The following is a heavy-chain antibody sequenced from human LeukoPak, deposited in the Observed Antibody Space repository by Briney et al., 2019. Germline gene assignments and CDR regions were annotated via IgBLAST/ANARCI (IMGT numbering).Heavy chain of an antibody. V-gene: IGHV4-30-4*01. CDR3: ARLITVTGETWFDP. Sequence: SETLSLTCAVSGGSISGSSYYWSWIRQPPGKGLEWIGYIYYSGSTYYNPSLKSRVTISVDTSKNQFSLKLSSVTAADTAVYYCARLITVTGETWFDPWGQGTLVTVSS. CDR1: GGSISGSSYY. D-gene: IGHD1-20*01. J-gene: IGHJ5*02. CDR2: IYYSGST.